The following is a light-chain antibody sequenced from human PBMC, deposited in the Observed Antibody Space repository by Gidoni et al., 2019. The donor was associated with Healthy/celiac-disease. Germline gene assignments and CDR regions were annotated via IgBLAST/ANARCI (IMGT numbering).Light chain of an antibody. CDR1: ALPKQY. CDR2: KDS. Sequence: SYELTQPPSVSVSPGQTARITCSGEALPKQYAYWYQQKPGQAPVLVIYKDSERPSGIPERFSGSSSGTTVTLTISGVQAEDEADYYCQSADSSGTYVFGNGTKVTVL. CDR3: QSADSSGTYV. V-gene: IGLV3-25*03. J-gene: IGLJ1*01.